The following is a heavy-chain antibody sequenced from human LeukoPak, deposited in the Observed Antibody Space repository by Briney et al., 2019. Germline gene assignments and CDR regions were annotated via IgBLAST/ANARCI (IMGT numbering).Heavy chain of an antibody. V-gene: IGHV3-7*01. J-gene: IGHJ4*02. D-gene: IGHD3-10*01. Sequence: GGSLRLSCAGSGFTLSSYWMSWVRQAPGKGLEWVANMKPDGSEKYYVDSVKGRFTISRDNAKNSLYLQMNSLRAEDTAVYYCAKDWSGGFDYWGQGTLVTVSS. CDR2: MKPDGSEK. CDR1: GFTLSSYW. CDR3: AKDWSGGFDY.